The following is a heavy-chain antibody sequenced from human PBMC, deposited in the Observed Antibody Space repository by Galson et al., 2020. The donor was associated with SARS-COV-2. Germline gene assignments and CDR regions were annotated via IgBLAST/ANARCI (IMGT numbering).Heavy chain of an antibody. J-gene: IGHJ4*02. Sequence: ESGPTLVKPTQTLTLTCTFSGFSLRASGMCVNWIRQPPGTALEWLASIDWDDDEYYNTSLKARLTISKDTSKNQVVLTMTNMDPVDTATYYCARIDSSGCRGNYWGQGTLVTVSS. CDR3: ARIDSSGCRGNY. CDR2: IDWDDDE. CDR1: GFSLRASGMC. D-gene: IGHD6-19*01. V-gene: IGHV2-70*11.